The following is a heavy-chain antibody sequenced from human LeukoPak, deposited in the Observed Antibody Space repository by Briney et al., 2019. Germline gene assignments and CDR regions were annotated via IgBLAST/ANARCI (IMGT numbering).Heavy chain of an antibody. V-gene: IGHV4-59*08. J-gene: IGHJ4*02. D-gene: IGHD5-24*01. CDR3: ARLEMATTPTVYYFDF. CDR1: GGSISRYS. CDR2: IYDSGST. Sequence: SETLSLTCTVSGGSISRYSWSWIRQPPGKGLEWIGHIYDSGSTNYNPSLKSRVSISVDTSKKQFSLRLSSVTAADTAVYYCARLEMATTPTVYYFDFWGQGTLVTVSS.